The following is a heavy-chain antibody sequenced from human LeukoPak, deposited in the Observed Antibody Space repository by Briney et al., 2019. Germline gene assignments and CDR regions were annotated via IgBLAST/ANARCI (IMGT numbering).Heavy chain of an antibody. CDR3: ARRYCSGGSCSYFDY. CDR2: IYYSGST. Sequence: SETLSLTCTVSGGSISSYYWSWIRQPPGKGLEWIGYIYYSGSTNYNSSLKSRVTISVDASKNQFSLKLSSVTAADTAVYYCARRYCSGGSCSYFDYWGQGTLVTVSS. V-gene: IGHV4-59*01. J-gene: IGHJ4*02. D-gene: IGHD2-15*01. CDR1: GGSISSYY.